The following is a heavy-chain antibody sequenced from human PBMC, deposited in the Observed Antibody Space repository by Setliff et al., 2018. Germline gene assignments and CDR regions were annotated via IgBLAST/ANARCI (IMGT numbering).Heavy chain of an antibody. CDR1: GASITSGGFY. CDR3: ARSPSSGAYWNPRPFYSDY. Sequence: PSETLSLTCSVSGASITSGGFYWTWIRQPAGKGLEWIGHISPSGSNTYNPSVKSRVTISLDTSKNHFSLKLDSVTAADTALYYCARSPSSGAYWNPRPFYSDYWARGTLVTVSS. D-gene: IGHD1-26*01. J-gene: IGHJ4*02. CDR2: ISPSGSN. V-gene: IGHV4-61*09.